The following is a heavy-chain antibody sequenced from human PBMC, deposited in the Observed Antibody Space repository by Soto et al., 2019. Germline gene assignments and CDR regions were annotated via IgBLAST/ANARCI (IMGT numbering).Heavy chain of an antibody. D-gene: IGHD6-13*01. CDR1: GGSFSGYY. J-gene: IGHJ4*02. CDR3: AGWVRGGSSWNFDY. CDR2: INHSGST. Sequence: SETLSLTCAVYGGSFSGYYWSWIRQPPGKGLEWIGEINHSGSTNYNPSLKSRVNISVDTSKNQFSLKMSSVTAADKAVYYCAGWVRGGSSWNFDYWGQGTLVTVSS. V-gene: IGHV4-34*01.